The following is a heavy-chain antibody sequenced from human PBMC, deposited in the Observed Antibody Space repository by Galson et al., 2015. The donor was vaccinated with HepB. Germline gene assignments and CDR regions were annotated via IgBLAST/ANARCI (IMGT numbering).Heavy chain of an antibody. CDR3: ARVAGGGYCSSTSCMGLDY. CDR1: GYTFTSYY. V-gene: IGHV1-46*01. J-gene: IGHJ4*02. CDR2: INPSGGTT. D-gene: IGHD2-2*01. Sequence: SVKVSCKASGYTFTSYYMHWVRQAPGQGLEWMGIINPSGGTTSYAQKFQGRVTMTRDTSTSTVYMQLRSLRSEDTAVYYSARVAGGGYCSSTSCMGLDYWGQGTLVTVSS.